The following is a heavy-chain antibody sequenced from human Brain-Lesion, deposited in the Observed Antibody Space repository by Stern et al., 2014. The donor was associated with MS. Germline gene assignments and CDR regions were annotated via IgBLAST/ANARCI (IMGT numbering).Heavy chain of an antibody. CDR2: VNQDESEI. CDR3: VRAAFTTGWYYWYFDL. D-gene: IGHD6-19*01. J-gene: IGHJ2*01. Sequence: EVQLVESGGGLVKPGGSLRLSCAASGFTFSNYWMNWVRQAPGKGLEWVANVNQDESEIYYVDSAKGRFTISRDNAKNSLYLQVNSLRAEDTAVYYCVRAAFTTGWYYWYFDLWGRGTRVTVSS. CDR1: GFTFSNYW. V-gene: IGHV3-7*01.